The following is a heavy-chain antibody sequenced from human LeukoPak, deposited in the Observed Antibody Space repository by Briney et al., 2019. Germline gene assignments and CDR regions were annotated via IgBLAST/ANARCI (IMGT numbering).Heavy chain of an antibody. CDR2: ISYDGSNK. CDR1: GFTFSSYA. CDR3: ARVGYYDSSGYYYDY. J-gene: IGHJ4*02. V-gene: IGHV3-30-3*01. Sequence: GGSLRLSCAASGFTFSSYAMHWVRQAPGKGLEWVAVISYDGSNKYYADSVKGRFTISRDNSKNTLYLQMNSLRAEDTAVYYCARVGYYDSSGYYYDYWGQGTLVTVSS. D-gene: IGHD3-22*01.